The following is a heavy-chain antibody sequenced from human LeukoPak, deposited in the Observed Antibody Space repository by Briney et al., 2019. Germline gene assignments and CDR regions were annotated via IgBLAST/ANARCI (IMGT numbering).Heavy chain of an antibody. CDR2: ISSVGKNK. V-gene: IGHV3-30*04. CDR3: ARDPMADFDY. J-gene: IGHJ4*02. D-gene: IGHD2-8*01. Sequence: GGPLRLSCAASGFTFSTNAFHWVRQAPGTGLGWVAVISSVGKNKIYAGSVKGRFTISRDSSRNPLFLQMNGLTTQDTAVNYCARDPMADFDYWGQGTLVTVSS. CDR1: GFTFSTNA.